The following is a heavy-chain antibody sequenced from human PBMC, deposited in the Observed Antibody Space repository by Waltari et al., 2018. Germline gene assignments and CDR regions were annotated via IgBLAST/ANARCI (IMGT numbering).Heavy chain of an antibody. D-gene: IGHD6-13*01. CDR2: IYHSGRS. Sequence: QVQLQESGPGLVKPSGTLSLTCAVSGGSISSSNWWSWVRQPPGKGLEWIGEIYHSGRSNYNPSLKSRVTIPVYKSKNQFARKLSSVTAADTAVYYCASRVGQLDPGGYGMDVWGQGTTVTVSS. J-gene: IGHJ6*02. V-gene: IGHV4-4*02. CDR1: GGSISSSNW. CDR3: ASRVGQLDPGGYGMDV.